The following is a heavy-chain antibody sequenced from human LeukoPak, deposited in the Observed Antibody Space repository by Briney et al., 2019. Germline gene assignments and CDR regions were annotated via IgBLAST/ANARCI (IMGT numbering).Heavy chain of an antibody. CDR2: IYPGDSDT. Sequence: GESLKISCKGSGYSFTSYWIGWVRQMPGKGLEWMGIIYPGDSDTRYSPSFQGQVTISADKSTSTAYLQWSSLKASDTAMYYCARTWSSTSQQFDPWGQGTLVTVSS. CDR3: ARTWSSTSQQFDP. CDR1: GYSFTSYW. D-gene: IGHD2-2*01. V-gene: IGHV5-51*01. J-gene: IGHJ5*02.